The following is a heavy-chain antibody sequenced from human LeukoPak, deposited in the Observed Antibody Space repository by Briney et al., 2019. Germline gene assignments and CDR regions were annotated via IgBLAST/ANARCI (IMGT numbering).Heavy chain of an antibody. CDR2: INPNSGGT. CDR3: TTGAPVGATLDY. Sequence: ASVKVSCKASGYTFTGYYMHWVRQAPGQRLEWMGWINPNSGGTNYAQKFQGRVTMTRDTSISTAYMELSRLRSDDTAVYYCTTGAPVGATLDYWGQGTLVTVSS. V-gene: IGHV1-2*02. J-gene: IGHJ4*02. CDR1: GYTFTGYY. D-gene: IGHD1-26*01.